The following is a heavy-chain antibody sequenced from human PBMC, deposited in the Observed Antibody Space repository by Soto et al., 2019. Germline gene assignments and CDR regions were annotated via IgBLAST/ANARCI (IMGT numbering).Heavy chain of an antibody. V-gene: IGHV2-5*02. Sequence: QITLKESGPTLVKPTQTLTLTCTFSGFSLRTSGVGVGWIRQPPGKALEWLAVIYGDDAKRYSPSLKRTFTITKDTYKNQVVFTMTNMDPMDTATYYCAHTPYGDYPIWFDSWGQGTLVTVSS. D-gene: IGHD4-17*01. CDR2: IYGDDAK. CDR1: GFSLRTSGVG. J-gene: IGHJ5*01. CDR3: AHTPYGDYPIWFDS.